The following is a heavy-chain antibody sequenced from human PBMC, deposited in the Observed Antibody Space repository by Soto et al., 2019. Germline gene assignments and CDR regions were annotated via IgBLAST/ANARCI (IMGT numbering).Heavy chain of an antibody. J-gene: IGHJ4*02. D-gene: IGHD3-3*01. CDR2: IYTSGST. V-gene: IGHV4-4*07. CDR1: GGSISSYY. CDR3: ARAHDFWGGRQQPIDS. Sequence: SETLFLTCTVSGGSISSYYWNWIRQPAGKGLEWIGRIYTSGSTNYNPSLKSRVTMSVDTSKNQFSLKLSSVTAADTAVYYCARAHDFWGGRQQPIDSWGQGTLVTVSS.